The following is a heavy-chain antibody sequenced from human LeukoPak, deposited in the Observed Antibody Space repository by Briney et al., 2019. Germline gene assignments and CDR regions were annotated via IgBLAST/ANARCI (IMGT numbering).Heavy chain of an antibody. V-gene: IGHV1-2*02. D-gene: IGHD3-10*01. CDR2: INPNSGGT. CDR1: GYTFTNYH. J-gene: IGHJ5*02. Sequence: ASVKVSCKASGYTFTNYHMNWVRQAPGQGLEWMGWINPNSGGTNYAQKFQGRVTMTTDTSTSTAYMELRSLRSDDTAVYYCAREGTMVRGVINGFDPWGQGTLVTVSS. CDR3: AREGTMVRGVINGFDP.